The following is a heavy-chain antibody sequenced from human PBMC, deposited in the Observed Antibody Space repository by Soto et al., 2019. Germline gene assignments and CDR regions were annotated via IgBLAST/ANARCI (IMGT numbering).Heavy chain of an antibody. CDR2: IYGNGAGI. V-gene: IGHV3-23*01. Sequence: WGSLRLSCSASGFTFSAYAMTWVRQAPGKGLESVSGIYGNGAGIQYADSVRGRFTISRDNSKNTLYLQMNSLRAEDTAVYYCAKDVISGDGFWLMDHWGQGTLVTVSS. CDR1: GFTFSAYA. D-gene: IGHD2-21*02. CDR3: AKDVISGDGFWLMDH. J-gene: IGHJ4*02.